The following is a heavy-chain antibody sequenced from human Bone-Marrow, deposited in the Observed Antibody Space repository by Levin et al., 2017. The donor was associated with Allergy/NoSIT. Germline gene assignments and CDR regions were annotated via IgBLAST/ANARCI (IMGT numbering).Heavy chain of an antibody. J-gene: IGHJ6*03. CDR3: ARGSMTTVTNYYMDV. D-gene: IGHD4-17*01. V-gene: IGHV3-66*02. CDR1: GFTVSSNY. Sequence: PGGSLRLSCAASGFTVSSNYMSWVRQAPGKGLEWVSVIYSGGSTYYADSVKGRFTISRDNSKNTLYLQMNSLRAEDTAVYYCARGSMTTVTNYYMDVWGKGTTVTVSS. CDR2: IYSGGST.